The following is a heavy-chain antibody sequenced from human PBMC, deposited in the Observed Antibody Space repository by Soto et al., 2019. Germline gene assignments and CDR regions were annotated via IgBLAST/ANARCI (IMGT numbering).Heavy chain of an antibody. CDR1: GFTFGGNW. V-gene: IGHV3-7*03. CDR3: ASLEWESTGYADY. J-gene: IGHJ4*02. D-gene: IGHD3-3*01. Sequence: GGSLRLSCAASGFTFGGNWMSWVRQAPGKGLEWVANIKRDGSEKYYVDSVKGRFTISRDNAKNILYLQMNSLRADDTAVYYCASLEWESTGYADYWGQGTLVTVSS. CDR2: IKRDGSEK.